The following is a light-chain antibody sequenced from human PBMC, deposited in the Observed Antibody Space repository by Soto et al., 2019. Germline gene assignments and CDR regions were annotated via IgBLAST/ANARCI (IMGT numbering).Light chain of an antibody. Sequence: ELVLTHSPGTLSLSPGDRATLSCMASQSVSSTYLAWYQQRPGQAPRLLIYSSSSRASGIPDRFSGSGSGTDFTLTISRLEPEEFAVYYGQQYRTAPPTWTCGQGTKVEIK. CDR2: SSS. CDR3: QQYRTAPPTWT. J-gene: IGKJ1*01. V-gene: IGKV3-20*01. CDR1: QSVSSTY.